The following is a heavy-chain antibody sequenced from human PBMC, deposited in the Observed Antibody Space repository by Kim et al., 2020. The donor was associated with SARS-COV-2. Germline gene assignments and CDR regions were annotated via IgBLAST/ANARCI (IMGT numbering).Heavy chain of an antibody. Sequence: SVKVSCKASGGTFSSYTISWVRQAPGQGLEWMGRIIPILGIANYAQKFQGRVTITADKSTSTAYMELSSLRSEDTAVYYCARNGGAVAGPFDYWGQGTLVTVSS. V-gene: IGHV1-69*02. CDR1: GGTFSSYT. CDR2: IIPILGIA. J-gene: IGHJ4*02. CDR3: ARNGGAVAGPFDY. D-gene: IGHD6-19*01.